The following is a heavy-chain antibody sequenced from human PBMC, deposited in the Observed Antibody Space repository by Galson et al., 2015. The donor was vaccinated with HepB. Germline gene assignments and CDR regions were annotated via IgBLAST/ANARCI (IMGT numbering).Heavy chain of an antibody. D-gene: IGHD3-22*01. J-gene: IGHJ4*02. V-gene: IGHV3-15*01. Sequence: SLRLSCAASGFTFSNARMSWVRQAPGKGLEWVGRIKSKTDGGTTDYAAPVKGRFTISRDDSKNTLYLQMNSLKTEDTAVYYCTTEPHSYYDSSGYYSGDFDYWGQGTLVTVSS. CDR1: GFTFSNAR. CDR3: TTEPHSYYDSSGYYSGDFDY. CDR2: IKSKTDGGTT.